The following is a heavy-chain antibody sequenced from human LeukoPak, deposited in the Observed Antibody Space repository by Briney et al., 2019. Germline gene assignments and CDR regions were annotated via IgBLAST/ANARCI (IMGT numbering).Heavy chain of an antibody. V-gene: IGHV4-31*03. CDR3: ARDKPHYGMDV. CDR2: IYYSGST. CDR1: GGSISSGGYY. Sequence: PSETLSLTCTVSGGSISSGGYYWSWLRQHPGKGLEWIGYIYYSGSTYYNPSLKSRVTISVDTSKNQFSLKLSSVTAADTAVYYCARDKPHYGMDVWGQGTTVTVSS. J-gene: IGHJ6*02.